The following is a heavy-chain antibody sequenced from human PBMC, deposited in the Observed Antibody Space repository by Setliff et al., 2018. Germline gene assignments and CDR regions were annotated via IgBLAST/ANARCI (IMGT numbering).Heavy chain of an antibody. V-gene: IGHV1-18*01. J-gene: IGHJ4*02. CDR1: GGTFSSYA. CDR2: IGAYNGNT. Sequence: ASVKVSCKASGGTFSSYAISWVRQAPGQGLEWMGWIGAYNGNTYNAHKFQGRVTMTSDTSTSTAYMELRSLRSDDTAVYYCAREGSQLQFLEPYYFDYWGQGTLVTVSS. D-gene: IGHD3-3*01. CDR3: AREGSQLQFLEPYYFDY.